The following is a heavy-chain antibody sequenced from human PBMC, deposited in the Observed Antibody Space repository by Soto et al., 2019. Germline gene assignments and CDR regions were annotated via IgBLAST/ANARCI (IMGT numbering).Heavy chain of an antibody. V-gene: IGHV5-51*01. Sequence: PGESLKISCQGSGYSFTSYWIGWVRQMPGKGLEWMGIIYPGDSDTRYSPSFQGQVTISADKSISTAYLQWSSLKASDTAMYYCARLRAAATGNVWFDPWGQGTLVTVSS. J-gene: IGHJ5*02. CDR3: ARLRAAATGNVWFDP. D-gene: IGHD6-13*01. CDR1: GYSFTSYW. CDR2: IYPGDSDT.